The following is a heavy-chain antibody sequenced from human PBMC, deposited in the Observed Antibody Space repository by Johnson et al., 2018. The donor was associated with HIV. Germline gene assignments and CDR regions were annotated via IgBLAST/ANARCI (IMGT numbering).Heavy chain of an antibody. D-gene: IGHD3-22*01. CDR1: GFTFSSYG. CDR2: IRYDGSNK. V-gene: IGHV3-33*08. Sequence: QVQLVESGGGVVQPGRSLRLSCAASGFTFSSYGMHWVRQAPGKGLEWVAFIRYDGSNKYYADSVRGRFTISRDTSKNTLWLQMNSLRAEDTAVYYCARSGSDSSGYYADLVLGAFDIWGQGTMVTVSS. J-gene: IGHJ3*02. CDR3: ARSGSDSSGYYADLVLGAFDI.